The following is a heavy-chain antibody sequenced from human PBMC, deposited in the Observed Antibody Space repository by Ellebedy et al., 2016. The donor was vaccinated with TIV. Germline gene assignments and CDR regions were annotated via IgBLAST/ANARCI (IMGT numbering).Heavy chain of an antibody. CDR2: IYSGGST. V-gene: IGHV3-66*01. J-gene: IGHJ4*02. D-gene: IGHD3-10*01. CDR3: ARDSKMVRDAGDY. Sequence: PGGSLRLSCAASGFTVSSNYMSWVRQAPGKGLEWVSVIYSGGSTYYADSVKGRFTISRDNSKNTLYLQMNSLRAEDTAVYYCARDSKMVRDAGDYWGQGTLVTVSS. CDR1: GFTVSSNY.